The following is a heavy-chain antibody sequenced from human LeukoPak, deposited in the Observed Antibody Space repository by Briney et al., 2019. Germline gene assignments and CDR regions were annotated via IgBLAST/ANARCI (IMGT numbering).Heavy chain of an antibody. CDR1: GFTFSSYS. V-gene: IGHV3-48*04. CDR3: ARGSSSPYNWFDP. Sequence: GGSLRLSCAASGFTFSSYSMNWVRQAPGKGLEWVSYISSSSSTIYYADSVKGRFTISRDNAKNSLYLQMNSLRAEDTAVYYCARGSSSPYNWFDPWGQGTLVTVSS. D-gene: IGHD6-13*01. CDR2: ISSSSSTI. J-gene: IGHJ5*02.